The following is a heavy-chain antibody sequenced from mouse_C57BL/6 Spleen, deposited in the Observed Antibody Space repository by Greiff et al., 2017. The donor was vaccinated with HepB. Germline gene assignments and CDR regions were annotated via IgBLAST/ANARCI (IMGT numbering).Heavy chain of an antibody. CDR1: GFTFSDYY. J-gene: IGHJ1*03. D-gene: IGHD2-3*01. CDR3: AREDDGYSHYWYFDV. V-gene: IGHV5-16*01. Sequence: DVKLVESEGGLVQPGSSMKLSCTASGFTFSDYYMAWVRQVPEKGLEWVANINYDGSSTYYLDSLKSRFIISRDNAKNILYLQMSSLKSEDTATYYCAREDDGYSHYWYFDVWGTGTTVTVSS. CDR2: INYDGSST.